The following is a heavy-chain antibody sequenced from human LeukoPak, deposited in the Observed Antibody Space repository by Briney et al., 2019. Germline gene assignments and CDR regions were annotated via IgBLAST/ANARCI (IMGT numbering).Heavy chain of an antibody. J-gene: IGHJ4*02. V-gene: IGHV3-74*01. CDR1: GFTFSSYD. CDR2: INSDGSRT. Sequence: GGSLRLSCAASGFTFSSYDMNWVRQAPGKGLVWVSRINSDGSRTSYADSVKGRFTISRDNAKNTLHLQMNSLRAEDTTVYYCAKDRIAARDFDYWGQGTLVTVSS. CDR3: AKDRIAARDFDY. D-gene: IGHD6-6*01.